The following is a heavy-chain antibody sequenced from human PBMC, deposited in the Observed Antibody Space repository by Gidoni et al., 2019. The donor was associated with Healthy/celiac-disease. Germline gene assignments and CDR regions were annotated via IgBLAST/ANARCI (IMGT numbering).Heavy chain of an antibody. CDR2: ISYDGSNK. D-gene: IGHD3-22*01. J-gene: IGHJ3*02. CDR1: GITFSSYG. V-gene: IGHV3-30*18. CDR3: AKDDSSGYYFEDAFDI. Sequence: QVQLVESGGGVVQPGRSLRLSCAASGITFSSYGMHWVRQAPGKGLEWVAVISYDGSNKYYADSVKGRFTISRDNSKNTLYLQMNSLRAEDTAVYYCAKDDSSGYYFEDAFDIWGQGTMVTVS.